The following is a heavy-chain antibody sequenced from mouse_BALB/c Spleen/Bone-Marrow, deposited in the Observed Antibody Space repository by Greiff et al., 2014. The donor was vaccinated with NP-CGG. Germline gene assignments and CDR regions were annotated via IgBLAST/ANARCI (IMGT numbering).Heavy chain of an antibody. CDR3: TRYVGYAMDY. CDR2: IYPGSVST. V-gene: IGHV1S22*01. J-gene: IGHJ4*01. D-gene: IGHD3-3*01. Sequence: LQQSGSELVRPGASVKLSCKASGYTFTSFWMHWVKQRPGQGLEWIGNIYPGSVSTNYDEKFKSKATLTVDTSSSTAYMQLSSLTSEDSAVYYYTRYVGYAMDYWGQGTSVTVSS. CDR1: GYTFTSFW.